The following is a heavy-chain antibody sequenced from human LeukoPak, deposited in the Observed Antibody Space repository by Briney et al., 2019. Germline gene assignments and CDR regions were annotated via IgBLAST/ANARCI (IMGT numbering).Heavy chain of an antibody. CDR3: AREGGTVVIGRFDY. CDR2: IQTDGGDK. V-gene: IGHV3-30*02. J-gene: IGHJ4*02. D-gene: IGHD2-2*01. CDR1: GINFRASG. Sequence: GGSLRLPCAASGINFRASGMHWVRQAPGMGLEWVTFIQTDGGDKKYAASVAGRFTISRDNSKNTVYLHMSSLRPDDTALYYCAREGGTVVIGRFDYWGQGTLVTVSS.